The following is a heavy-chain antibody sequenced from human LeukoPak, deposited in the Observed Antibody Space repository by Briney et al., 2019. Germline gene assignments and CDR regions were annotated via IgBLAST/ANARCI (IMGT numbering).Heavy chain of an antibody. CDR1: GGTFSSYA. CDR2: IIPIFATT. Sequence: SVKVSCKASGGTFSSYAIGWVRQAPGQGLEWMGGIIPIFATTNYAQKFQGRVTIATDESTTTVYMELSSLRSDDTAVYYCARVVGPDYYYYMDVWGKGTTVTVSS. V-gene: IGHV1-69*05. CDR3: ARVVGPDYYYYMDV. J-gene: IGHJ6*03.